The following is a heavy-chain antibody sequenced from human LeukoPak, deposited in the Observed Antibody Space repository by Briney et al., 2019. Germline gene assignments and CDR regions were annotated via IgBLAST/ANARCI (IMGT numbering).Heavy chain of an antibody. J-gene: IGHJ4*02. CDR3: AIHPSDSSGYFSY. V-gene: IGHV7-4-1*02. D-gene: IGHD3-22*01. Sequence: ASVKVSCKASGYTFSSCTINWVRQAPGQGLEYMGWIDTKTGNPTYAQGFTGRFVFSLDTSVSTAYLQISSLKAEDTAVYYCAIHPSDSSGYFSYWGQGALVTVSS. CDR1: GYTFSSCT. CDR2: IDTKTGNP.